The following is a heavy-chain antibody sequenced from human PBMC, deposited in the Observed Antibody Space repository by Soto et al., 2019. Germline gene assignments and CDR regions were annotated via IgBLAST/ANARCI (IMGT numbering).Heavy chain of an antibody. J-gene: IGHJ5*02. CDR2: IYYSGST. V-gene: IGHV4-59*01. D-gene: IGHD6-6*01. CDR3: ASLSIAALLFDP. Sequence: PSETLSLTCTVSGGSISSYYWSWIRQPPGKGLEWIGYIYYSGSTNYNPSLKSRVTISVDTSKNQFSLKLSSVTAADTAVYYCASLSIAALLFDPWGQGTLVTVSS. CDR1: GGSISSYY.